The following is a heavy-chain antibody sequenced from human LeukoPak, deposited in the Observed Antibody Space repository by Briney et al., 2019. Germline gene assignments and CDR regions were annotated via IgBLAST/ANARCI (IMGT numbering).Heavy chain of an antibody. CDR3: ASRVYYDSSGYLFDY. V-gene: IGHV4-39*01. Sequence: PSETLSLTCTVSGGSISSSSYYWGWIRQPPGKGLEWIGSIYYSGSTYYNPSLKSRVTISVDTSKNQFSLKLSSVTAADTAVYYCASRVYYDSSGYLFDYWGQGTLVTVSS. J-gene: IGHJ4*02. CDR1: GGSISSSSYY. D-gene: IGHD3-22*01. CDR2: IYYSGST.